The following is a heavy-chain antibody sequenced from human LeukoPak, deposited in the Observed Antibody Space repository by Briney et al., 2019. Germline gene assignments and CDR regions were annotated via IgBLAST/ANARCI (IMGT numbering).Heavy chain of an antibody. CDR2: IIPIFGTA. D-gene: IGHD2-21*02. Sequence: ASVKVSCKASGGTFSIYAFSWVRQAPGQGLEWMGGIIPIFGTANYAQKFQGRVTINADESTSTVYMELSRLTSDDTAMYYCAREKDCAARDWGQGTLVTVSS. J-gene: IGHJ4*02. V-gene: IGHV1-69*13. CDR3: AREKDCAARD. CDR1: GGTFSIYA.